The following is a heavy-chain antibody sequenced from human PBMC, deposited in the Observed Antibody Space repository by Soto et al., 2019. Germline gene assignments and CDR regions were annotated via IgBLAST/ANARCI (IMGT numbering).Heavy chain of an antibody. D-gene: IGHD3-10*01. CDR1: GFTFSTYW. Sequence: EVQLVESGGGLVQPGGSLRLSCAASGFTFSTYWMHWVRQGPGQGLLWVSRITGDGSTTNYADSVKGRFTISRDNAKNTLYLQMNSLRAEDTAVYYCTSTMGVRAFDIWGQRTMVTVSS. V-gene: IGHV3-74*01. J-gene: IGHJ3*02. CDR3: TSTMGVRAFDI. CDR2: ITGDGSTT.